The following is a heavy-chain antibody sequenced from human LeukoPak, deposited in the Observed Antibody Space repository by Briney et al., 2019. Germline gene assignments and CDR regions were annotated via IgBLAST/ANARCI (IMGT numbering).Heavy chain of an antibody. CDR1: GYSFTSYW. Sequence: GESLKISCKGSGYSFTSYWIGWVRQMPGKGLEWMGIIYPGDSDTRYSPSFQGQVTISADKSISTAYLQWSSLKASDTAMYYCARFYYDFWSGYKRFFDYWGQGTLVTVSS. CDR2: IYPGDSDT. CDR3: ARFYYDFWSGYKRFFDY. V-gene: IGHV5-51*01. D-gene: IGHD3-3*01. J-gene: IGHJ4*02.